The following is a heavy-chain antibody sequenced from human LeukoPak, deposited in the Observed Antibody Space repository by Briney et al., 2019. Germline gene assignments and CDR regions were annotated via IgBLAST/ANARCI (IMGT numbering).Heavy chain of an antibody. Sequence: GGSLRLSCAASGFTFSSSAMSWVRQAPGKGLEWVSSISSRSTSIYYADSVKGRFTISRDSAKKLVYLQMNSLRAEDTAVYYCARDDRVGALLWGQGTLVTVSS. CDR1: GFTFSSSA. J-gene: IGHJ4*02. CDR2: ISSRSTSI. D-gene: IGHD1-26*01. V-gene: IGHV3-21*01. CDR3: ARDDRVGALL.